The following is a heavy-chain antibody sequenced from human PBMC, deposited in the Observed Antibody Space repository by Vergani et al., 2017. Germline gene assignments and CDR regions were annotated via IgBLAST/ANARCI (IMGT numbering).Heavy chain of an antibody. CDR1: GFAFSSYG. V-gene: IGHV3-30*02. CDR3: AKEGVKHGSVNY. CDR2: IRYDGSNK. J-gene: IGHJ4*02. D-gene: IGHD3-10*01. Sequence: QVQLVESGGGVVQPGGSLRLSCAASGFAFSSYGMHWVRQAPGKGLEWVAFIRYDGSNKYYADSVKGRFTISRDNSKNTLYLQMNSLRAEDTAVYYCAKEGVKHGSVNYWGQGTLVTVSS.